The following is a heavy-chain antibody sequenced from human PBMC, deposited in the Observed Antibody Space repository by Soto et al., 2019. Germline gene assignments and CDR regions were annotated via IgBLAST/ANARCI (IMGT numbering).Heavy chain of an antibody. CDR1: GFTFSNAW. CDR3: TTDDSGYERHYFDY. CDR2: IKSKTDGGTT. Sequence: GGSLRLSCAASGFTFSNAWMSWVRQAPGKGLEWVGRIKSKTDGGTTDYAAPVKGRITISRDDSKNTLYLQMNSLKTEYSAVYYCTTDDSGYERHYFDYWGQGTLVTVSS. V-gene: IGHV3-15*01. D-gene: IGHD5-12*01. J-gene: IGHJ4*02.